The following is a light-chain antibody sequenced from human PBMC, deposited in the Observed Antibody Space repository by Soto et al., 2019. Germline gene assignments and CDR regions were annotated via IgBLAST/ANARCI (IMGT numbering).Light chain of an antibody. CDR2: DAS. V-gene: IGKV3-11*01. J-gene: IGKJ1*01. CDR3: QQHNNWPPT. Sequence: EIVLTQSPATLSLSPGERATLSCRASQSVSSYLAWYQQKPGQAPRLLIYDASNRATGIPARFSGSGSGTDFTLTISSLEPEDFAVYYCQQHNNWPPTFGQGTKVDIK. CDR1: QSVSSY.